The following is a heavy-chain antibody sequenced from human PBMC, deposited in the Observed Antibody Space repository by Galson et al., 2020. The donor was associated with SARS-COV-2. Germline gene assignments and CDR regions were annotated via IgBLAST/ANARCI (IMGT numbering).Heavy chain of an antibody. Sequence: GESLKISCAASGFTFSSYGMHWVRQAPGKGLEWVAVIWYDGSNKYYADSVKGRFTISRDNSKNTLYLQMNSLRAEDTAVYYCAGELLRAYGMDVWGQGTTVTVSS. V-gene: IGHV3-33*01. J-gene: IGHJ6*02. CDR2: IWYDGSNK. CDR1: GFTFSSYG. CDR3: AGELLRAYGMDV. D-gene: IGHD3-10*01.